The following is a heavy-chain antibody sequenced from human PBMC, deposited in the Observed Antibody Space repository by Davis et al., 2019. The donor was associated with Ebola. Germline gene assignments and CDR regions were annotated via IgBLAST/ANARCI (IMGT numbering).Heavy chain of an antibody. CDR1: GFTFSSYG. Sequence: GESLKISCAASGFTFSSYGMHWVRQAPGKGLEWVAVISYDGSNKYYADSVKGRFTISRDNAKNSLYLQMNSLRAEDTAVYYCARGPTVTTHWYFDLWGRGTLVTVSS. J-gene: IGHJ2*01. CDR2: ISYDGSNK. CDR3: ARGPTVTTHWYFDL. V-gene: IGHV3-30*03. D-gene: IGHD4-17*01.